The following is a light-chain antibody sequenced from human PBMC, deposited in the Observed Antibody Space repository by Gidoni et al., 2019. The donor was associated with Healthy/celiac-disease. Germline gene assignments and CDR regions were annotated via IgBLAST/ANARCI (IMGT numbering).Light chain of an antibody. J-gene: IGKJ3*01. Sequence: RASQSVSSSYLAWYQQKPGQAPRLLIYGASSRSTGIPDRFSGSGSGTDFTLTISRLEPEDFAVYYCQQYGSSPPTFGPGTKVDIK. CDR3: QQYGSSPPT. CDR1: QSVSSSY. CDR2: GAS. V-gene: IGKV3-20*01.